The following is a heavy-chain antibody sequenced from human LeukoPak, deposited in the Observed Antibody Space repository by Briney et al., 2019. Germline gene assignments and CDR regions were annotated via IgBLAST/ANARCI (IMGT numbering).Heavy chain of an antibody. CDR2: IYHSGST. CDR3: ARSSGGYYFDY. V-gene: IGHV4-30-2*01. Sequence: PSETLSLTCAVSGGSISSGGYSWSWIRQPPGKGLEWIGYIYHSGSTYYNPSLKSRVTISVDRSKNQFSLKLSSVTAADTAVYYCARSSGGYYFDYWGQGTLVTVSS. J-gene: IGHJ4*02. CDR1: GGSISSGGYS. D-gene: IGHD1-26*01.